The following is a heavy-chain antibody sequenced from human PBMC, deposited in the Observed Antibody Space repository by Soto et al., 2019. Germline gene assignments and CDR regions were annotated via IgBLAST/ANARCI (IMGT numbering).Heavy chain of an antibody. D-gene: IGHD3-10*01. CDR1: GFTFSSYA. V-gene: IGHV3-30*04. J-gene: IGHJ6*02. CDR3: ERARGSGSYHHYYYYGMEV. CDR2: ISYDGSNK. Sequence: GGSLRLSCAASGFTFSSYAMHWVRQAPGKGLEWVAVISYDGSNKYYADSVKSRFTISRDNSKNTLYLQMNSLRAEDTAVYYCERARGSGSYHHYYYYGMEVWGQGTTVTVSS.